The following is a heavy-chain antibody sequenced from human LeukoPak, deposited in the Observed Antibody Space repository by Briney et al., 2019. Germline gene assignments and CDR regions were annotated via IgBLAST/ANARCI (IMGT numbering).Heavy chain of an antibody. D-gene: IGHD3-22*01. Sequence: GGSLRLSCAASGFTFSTYGMHWARQAPGKGLEWVAVIWFDGSNKYNADSVKGRFTISRDNSKNTLYLQMNSLRGEDTAVYYCARDSDSSFEGVPFDYWGQGTLVTVSS. CDR2: IWFDGSNK. J-gene: IGHJ4*02. V-gene: IGHV3-33*01. CDR1: GFTFSTYG. CDR3: ARDSDSSFEGVPFDY.